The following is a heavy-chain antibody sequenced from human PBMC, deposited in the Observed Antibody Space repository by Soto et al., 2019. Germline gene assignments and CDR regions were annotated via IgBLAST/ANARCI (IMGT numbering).Heavy chain of an antibody. CDR2: INPNSGGT. Sequence: GASVKVSCKDSGYTFTGYYMHWVRQAPGQGLEWMGWINPNSGGTNYAQKFQGWVTMTRDTSISTAYMELSRLRSDDTAVYYCARSSARTVADYWGQGTLVTVSS. CDR1: GYTFTGYY. V-gene: IGHV1-2*04. CDR3: ARSSARTVADY. D-gene: IGHD6-19*01. J-gene: IGHJ4*02.